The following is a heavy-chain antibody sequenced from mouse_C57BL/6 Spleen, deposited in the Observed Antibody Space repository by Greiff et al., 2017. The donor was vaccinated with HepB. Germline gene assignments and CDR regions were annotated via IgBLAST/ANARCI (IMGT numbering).Heavy chain of an antibody. J-gene: IGHJ2*01. CDR2: IWSGGST. V-gene: IGHV2-2*01. D-gene: IGHD2-1*01. CDR3: ASGEFYYGNSFDY. Sequence: VKLMESGPGLVQPSQSLSITCTVSGFSLTSYGVHWVRQSPGKGLEWLGVIWSGGSTDYNAAFISRLSISKDNSKSQVFFKMNSLQADDTAIYYCASGEFYYGNSFDYWGQGTTLTVSS. CDR1: GFSLTSYG.